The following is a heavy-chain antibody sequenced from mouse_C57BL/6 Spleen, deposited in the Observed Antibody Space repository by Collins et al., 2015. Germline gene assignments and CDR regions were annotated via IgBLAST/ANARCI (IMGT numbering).Heavy chain of an antibody. CDR1: GYTFTSYW. CDR2: IHPNSGST. Sequence: QVQLQQPGAELVKPGASVRLSCKASGYTFTSYWMHWVKQRPGQGLEWIGMIHPNSGSTNYNEKFKSKATLTVDKSSSTAYMQLSSLTSEDSAVYYCAREVARVFDYWGQGTTLTVSS. D-gene: IGHD1-1*02. J-gene: IGHJ2*01. CDR3: AREVARVFDY. V-gene: IGHV1-64*01.